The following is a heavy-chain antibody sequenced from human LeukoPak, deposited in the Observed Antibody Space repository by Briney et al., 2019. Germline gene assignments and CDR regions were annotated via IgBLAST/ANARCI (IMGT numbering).Heavy chain of an antibody. CDR2: IYYSGST. J-gene: IGHJ4*02. CDR1: GGSISGHF. CDR3: AKIGGDSDH. Sequence: SENLSLTCTVSGGSISGHFWSWVRQPPGKGLEWIGHIYYSGSTTYNPSLKSRVTISVDTSKNQFSLKVSSATAADTAVYFCAKIGGDSDHWGQGTLVTVSS. D-gene: IGHD2-21*01. V-gene: IGHV4-59*08.